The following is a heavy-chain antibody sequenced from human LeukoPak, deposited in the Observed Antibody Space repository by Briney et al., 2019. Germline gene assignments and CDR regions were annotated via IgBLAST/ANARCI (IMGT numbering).Heavy chain of an antibody. D-gene: IGHD6-19*01. V-gene: IGHV3-23*01. J-gene: IGHJ4*02. Sequence: FICICCRPYYPHSVKGRFTISRDKSKNKVYMQMNSLRAEDTAVYYCAKSPYSSGWQWGDYWGQGTLVTVSS. CDR2: FICICCRP. CDR3: AKSPYSSGWQWGDY.